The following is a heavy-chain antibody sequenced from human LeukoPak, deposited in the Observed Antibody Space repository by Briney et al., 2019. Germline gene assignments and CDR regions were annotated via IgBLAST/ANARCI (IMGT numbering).Heavy chain of an antibody. D-gene: IGHD3-22*01. J-gene: IGHJ4*02. CDR1: GFTFSNYA. CDR2: VSAAGTNK. V-gene: IGHV3-30-3*02. Sequence: PGGSLRLSCAASGFTFSNYAMHWVRQAPGKGLEWVAVVSAAGTNKYYVDSVKGRLTISRDNSKNTLYLQMNSLTFEDTAVYFLAKKGGNHGYYDYFDYWGQGTLVTVSS. CDR3: AKKGGNHGYYDYFDY.